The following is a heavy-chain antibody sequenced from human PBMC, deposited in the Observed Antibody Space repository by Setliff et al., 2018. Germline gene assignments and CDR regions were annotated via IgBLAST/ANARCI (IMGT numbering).Heavy chain of an antibody. Sequence: SETLSLTCTVSGYSISSGYIWGWIRQHPGRGLEWVRNIGHTGSINYNPSLKSRLTISRDTSKNQVSLKLNSVTATDVSVYYCARDLGHGGDSDYWGQGILVTVSS. CDR3: ARDLGHGGDSDY. J-gene: IGHJ4*02. CDR1: GYSISSGYI. CDR2: IGHTGSI. V-gene: IGHV4-38-2*02. D-gene: IGHD2-21*02.